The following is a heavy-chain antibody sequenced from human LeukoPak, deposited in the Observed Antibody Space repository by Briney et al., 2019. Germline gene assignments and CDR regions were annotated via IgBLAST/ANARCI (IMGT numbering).Heavy chain of an antibody. CDR1: GGSISSGDYY. D-gene: IGHD2-2*02. CDR2: ISGSGGST. J-gene: IGHJ4*02. Sequence: PSETLSLTCTVSGGSISSGDYYWSWIRQAPGKGLEWVSAISGSGGSTYYADSVKGRFTISRDNSKNTLYLQMNSLSAEDTAVYYCAKDEDIVVVPAATPFDYWGQGTLVTVSS. CDR3: AKDEDIVVVPAATPFDY. V-gene: IGHV3-23*01.